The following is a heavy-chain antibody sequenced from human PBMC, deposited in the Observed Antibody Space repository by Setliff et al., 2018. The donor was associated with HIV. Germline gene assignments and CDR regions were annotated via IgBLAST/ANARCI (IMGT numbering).Heavy chain of an antibody. Sequence: ASVKVSCKASGYTFIDYYMHWVRQAPGQGLEWMGMINPSGGSTSYAQNFQGRVTTTRDTSTHTVYMELTSLRSDDTAVYYCAKDDRYYYDTSGSPSNWFDPWGQGTLVTVSS. J-gene: IGHJ5*02. CDR3: AKDDRYYYDTSGSPSNWFDP. V-gene: IGHV1-46*01. CDR2: INPSGGST. D-gene: IGHD3-22*01. CDR1: GYTFIDYY.